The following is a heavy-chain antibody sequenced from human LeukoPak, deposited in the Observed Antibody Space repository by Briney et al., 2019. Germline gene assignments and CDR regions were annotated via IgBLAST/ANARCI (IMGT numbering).Heavy chain of an antibody. CDR3: AARPDRGLGPLDF. CDR2: ISSSGDST. J-gene: IGHJ4*02. V-gene: IGHV3-23*01. CDR1: GFTFNSYA. Sequence: PGGSLRLSCAASGFTFNSYAMAWVRQPPGKGLEGVSAISSSGDSTYYTDSVKGRFTISRDNSKNTLYLEMSRLRADDTAVYFCAARPDRGLGPLDFWGQGTLVTVSS.